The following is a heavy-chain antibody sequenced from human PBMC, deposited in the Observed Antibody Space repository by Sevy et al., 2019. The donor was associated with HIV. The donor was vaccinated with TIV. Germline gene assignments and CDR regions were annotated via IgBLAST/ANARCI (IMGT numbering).Heavy chain of an antibody. D-gene: IGHD3-22*01. Sequence: GGSLRLSCAASGFTFSSYAMSWVRQAPGKGLEWVSAISGSGGSTYYEDSVKGRFTISSGNSKNTRYLQMNSLRAEDTAVYYCAKESAYYDSSGYYTDGGYFDYWGQGTLVTVSS. CDR1: GFTFSSYA. CDR3: AKESAYYDSSGYYTDGGYFDY. V-gene: IGHV3-23*01. J-gene: IGHJ4*02. CDR2: ISGSGGST.